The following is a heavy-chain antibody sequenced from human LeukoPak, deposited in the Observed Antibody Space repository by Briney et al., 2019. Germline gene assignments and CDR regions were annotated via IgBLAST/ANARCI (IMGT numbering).Heavy chain of an antibody. D-gene: IGHD6-6*01. V-gene: IGHV1-18*01. J-gene: IGHJ4*02. CDR2: ISAYNGNT. Sequence: GASVKISFKASGYTFTSYGISWVRQAPGQGLEWMGWISAYNGNTNYAQKLQGRVTMTTDTSTSTAYMELRSLRSDDTAVYYCARESHEYSTARASYYFDYWGQGTLVTVSS. CDR1: GYTFTSYG. CDR3: ARESHEYSTARASYYFDY.